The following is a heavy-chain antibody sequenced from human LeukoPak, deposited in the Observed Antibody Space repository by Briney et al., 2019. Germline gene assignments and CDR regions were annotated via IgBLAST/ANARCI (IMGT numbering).Heavy chain of an antibody. D-gene: IGHD3-9*01. V-gene: IGHV4-34*01. CDR1: GGSFSGYY. CDR2: INHSGST. J-gene: IGHJ3*02. Sequence: SETLSLTCAVYGGSFSGYYWSWIRQPPGKGLGWIGEINHSGSTNYNPSLKSRVTISVDTSKNQFSLKLSSVTAADTAVYYCARVPILTGYYKDAFDIWGQGTMVTVSS. CDR3: ARVPILTGYYKDAFDI.